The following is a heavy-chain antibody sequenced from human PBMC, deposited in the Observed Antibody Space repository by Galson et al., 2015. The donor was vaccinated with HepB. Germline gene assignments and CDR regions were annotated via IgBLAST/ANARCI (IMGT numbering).Heavy chain of an antibody. Sequence: SLRLSCAASGFTFSTYAMSWVRQAPGKGLEWVSVISGSGSSTYYADSVKGRFTIARDNSKNTLYLQMNSLRAEDTAVYYCVKAGYVSGRGWFDPWGQGTLVTVSS. CDR1: GFTFSTYA. CDR3: VKAGYVSGRGWFDP. V-gene: IGHV3-23*01. D-gene: IGHD3-16*01. J-gene: IGHJ5*02. CDR2: ISGSGSST.